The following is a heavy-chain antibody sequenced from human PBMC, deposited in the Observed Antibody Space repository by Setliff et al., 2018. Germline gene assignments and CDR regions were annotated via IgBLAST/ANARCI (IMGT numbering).Heavy chain of an antibody. CDR1: GGTFRSYG. V-gene: IGHV1-69*05. CDR3: AREVVVVKSAINYYYYMDV. Sequence: ASVKVSCKASGGTFRSYGISWVRQAPGQGLEWMGGIIPNFGTTSYAQKFQGRVTITTDESTNTAYMELSSLRSDDTAVFYCAREVVVVKSAINYYYYMDVWGKGTRSPSP. J-gene: IGHJ6*03. D-gene: IGHD2-2*01. CDR2: IIPNFGTT.